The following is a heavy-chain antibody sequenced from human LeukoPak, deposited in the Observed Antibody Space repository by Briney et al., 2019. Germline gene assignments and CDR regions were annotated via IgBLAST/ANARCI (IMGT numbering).Heavy chain of an antibody. J-gene: IGHJ4*02. V-gene: IGHV4-59*01. Sequence: SETLSLTCTVSGDSISGYYWSWIRQPPGKGLEWIGYIYYSGSTNYNPSLKSRVTISVDTSRNQFSLKLSSVTAADTAVYYCARGGAYNWNYEFDYWGQGTLVTVSS. D-gene: IGHD1-7*01. CDR1: GDSISGYY. CDR3: ARGGAYNWNYEFDY. CDR2: IYYSGST.